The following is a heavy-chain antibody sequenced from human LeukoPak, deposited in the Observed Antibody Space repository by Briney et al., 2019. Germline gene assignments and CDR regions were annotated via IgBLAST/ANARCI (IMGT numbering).Heavy chain of an antibody. CDR1: GGSISSSSYY. V-gene: IGHV4-39*07. Sequence: PSETLSLTCTVSGGSISSSSYYWSWNRQPPGKGLEWIGEINHSGSTNYNPSLKSRVTISVDTSKNQFSLKLSSVTAADTAVYYCARGFTMVRRVSSYMDVWGKGTTVTVSS. J-gene: IGHJ6*03. CDR3: ARGFTMVRRVSSYMDV. CDR2: INHSGST. D-gene: IGHD3-10*01.